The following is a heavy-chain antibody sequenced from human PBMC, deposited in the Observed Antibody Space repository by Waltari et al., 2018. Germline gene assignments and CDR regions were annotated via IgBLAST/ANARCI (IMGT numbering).Heavy chain of an antibody. J-gene: IGHJ4*02. D-gene: IGHD7-27*01. CDR2: ISNTGKTV. CDR1: GFTFGDSD. CDR3: TRERSNWGFFDY. Sequence: EVQLVESGGGLVQPGGSLRLSCAASGFTFGDSDMHWVRQAPGKGLEWVSSISNTGKTVYYADSVKGRFTISRDNTKNSLSLQMSSLRAEDTAVYYCTRERSNWGFFDYWGQGVLVTVSS. V-gene: IGHV3-48*03.